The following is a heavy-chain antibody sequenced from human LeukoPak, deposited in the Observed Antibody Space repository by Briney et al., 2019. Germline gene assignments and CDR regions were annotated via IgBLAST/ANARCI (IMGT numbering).Heavy chain of an antibody. CDR2: INRSGST. V-gene: IGHV4-34*01. D-gene: IGHD3-16*01. Sequence: KTSETLSLTCAVYGGSFSGYYWSWIRQPPGKGLEWIGEINRSGSTNYNPSLKSRVTISVDTSKNQFSLKLSSVTAADTAVYYCARGLGGYLYYYMDVWGKGTTVTVSS. CDR3: ARGLGGYLYYYMDV. J-gene: IGHJ6*03. CDR1: GGSFSGYY.